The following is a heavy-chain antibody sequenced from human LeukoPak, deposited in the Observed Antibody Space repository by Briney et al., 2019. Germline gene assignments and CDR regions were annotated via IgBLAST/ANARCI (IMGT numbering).Heavy chain of an antibody. CDR1: GGTFSSYA. CDR3: AREVQTPDAFDI. Sequence: SVKVSCKASGGTFSSYAISWVRQAPGQGLEWMGRIIPILGIANYAQKFQGRGTITADKSTSTAYMELSSLRSEDTAVYYCAREVQTPDAFDIWGQGTMVTVSS. CDR2: IIPILGIA. J-gene: IGHJ3*02. V-gene: IGHV1-69*04.